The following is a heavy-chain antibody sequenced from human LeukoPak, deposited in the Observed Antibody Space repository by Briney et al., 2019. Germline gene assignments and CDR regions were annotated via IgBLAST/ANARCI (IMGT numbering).Heavy chain of an antibody. J-gene: IGHJ6*03. D-gene: IGHD6-13*01. CDR1: GFTFSSYA. Sequence: PGGSLRLSCAASGFTFSSYAMHWVRQAPGKGLEWVAVISYDGSNKYYADSVKGRFTISRDNAKNSLYLQMNSLRAEDTAVYYCARDRAGTDYYYYMDVWGKGTTVTISS. CDR3: ARDRAGTDYYYYMDV. CDR2: ISYDGSNK. V-gene: IGHV3-30*04.